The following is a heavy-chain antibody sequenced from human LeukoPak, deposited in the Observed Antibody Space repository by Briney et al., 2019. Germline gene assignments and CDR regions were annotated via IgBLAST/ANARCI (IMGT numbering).Heavy chain of an antibody. D-gene: IGHD3-22*01. V-gene: IGHV4-59*01. CDR2: IYYSGST. CDR1: GGSICSYY. CDR3: ARAGRAGSGYYLDY. Sequence: SETLSLTCTVSGGSICSYYWSWIRQPPGKGLEWIGYIYYSGSTNYNPSLKSRVTVSVDTSKNQFSLKLSSVTAADAAGYYCARAGRAGSGYYLDYWGQGTLVTVSS. J-gene: IGHJ4*02.